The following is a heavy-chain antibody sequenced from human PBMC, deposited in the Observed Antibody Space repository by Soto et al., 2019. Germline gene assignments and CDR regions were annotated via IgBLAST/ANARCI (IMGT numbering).Heavy chain of an antibody. Sequence: GGSLRLSSAASAFTFRSYAMSWVRQAPGKGLERVSAITASADTTYYADSVKGRFTISRDNSKNTLYLRMNSLRAEDTAVYYCAKVRPLRDCTSTSCLGAFYIWGQGTMVTVSS. CDR3: AKVRPLRDCTSTSCLGAFYI. V-gene: IGHV3-23*01. D-gene: IGHD2-2*01. J-gene: IGHJ3*02. CDR1: AFTFRSYA. CDR2: ITASADTT.